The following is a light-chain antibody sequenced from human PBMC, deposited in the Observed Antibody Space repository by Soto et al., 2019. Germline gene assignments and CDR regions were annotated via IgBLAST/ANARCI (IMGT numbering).Light chain of an antibody. V-gene: IGKV3-15*01. J-gene: IGKJ5*01. Sequence: EIVMTQSPATLSVSPGERATLSCRASQSVSTKLAWYQKRPGQAPRLLIYATSTRVTGIPARFSGSGFGTEFTLTISSLQSEDFAVYYCQQYNNWSSITFGQGTRLEMK. CDR1: QSVSTK. CDR3: QQYNNWSSIT. CDR2: ATS.